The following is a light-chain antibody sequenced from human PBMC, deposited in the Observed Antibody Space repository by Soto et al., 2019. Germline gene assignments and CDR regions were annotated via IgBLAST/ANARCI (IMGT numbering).Light chain of an antibody. Sequence: QSVLTQPPSVSGAPGQRVTISCTGSSSNIGAGYDVHWYQQLLGTAPKLLIYGNSNRPSGVPDRFSGSKSGTSASLAITGLQAEDEADYYCQSYDSSLSPNWVFGGGTKLTVL. CDR3: QSYDSSLSPNWV. CDR1: SSNIGAGYD. V-gene: IGLV1-40*01. CDR2: GNS. J-gene: IGLJ3*02.